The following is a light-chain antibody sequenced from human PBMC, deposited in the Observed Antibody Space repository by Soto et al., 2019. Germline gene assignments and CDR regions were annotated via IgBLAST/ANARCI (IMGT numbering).Light chain of an antibody. CDR2: DVS. CDR1: SSDVGGYNY. J-gene: IGLJ2*01. Sequence: QSALTQPASVSGSPGQSITISCTGTSSDVGGYNYVSWYEQHSAKAPQLMIYDVSYRPSGVSNRFSGFKSGNTASLSISGLQAEDEADYYCSSYTSSSTVVFGGGTKLTVL. CDR3: SSYTSSSTVV. V-gene: IGLV2-14*01.